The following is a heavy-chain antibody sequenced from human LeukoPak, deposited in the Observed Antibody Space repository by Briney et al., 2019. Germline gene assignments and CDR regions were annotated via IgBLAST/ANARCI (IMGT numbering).Heavy chain of an antibody. V-gene: IGHV3-23*01. J-gene: IGHJ6*03. Sequence: GGSLRLSCAASGLTFSSYAMSWVRQAPGKGLEWVSGISDSGGSTNYADSVKGRFTISRDNSKNTLYLQMNSLRAEDTAVYYCAKSGTSQLYYYYHMDVWGKGTTVTVSS. CDR2: ISDSGGST. CDR3: AKSGTSQLYYYYHMDV. CDR1: GLTFSSYA. D-gene: IGHD2-2*01.